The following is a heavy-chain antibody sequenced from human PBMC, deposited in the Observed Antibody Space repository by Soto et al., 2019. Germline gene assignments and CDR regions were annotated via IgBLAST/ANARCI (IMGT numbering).Heavy chain of an antibody. J-gene: IGHJ3*02. CDR2: INHSGST. CDR1: GGSFSGYY. Sequence: QVQLQQWGAGLLKPSETLSLTCAVYGGSFSGYYWSWIRQPPGKGLEWIGEINHSGSTNYNPSLKSRVTISVDTSRNQFSLQLSSVTAADTAVYYCARATNAFDIWGQGTMVTVSS. CDR3: ARATNAFDI. V-gene: IGHV4-34*01.